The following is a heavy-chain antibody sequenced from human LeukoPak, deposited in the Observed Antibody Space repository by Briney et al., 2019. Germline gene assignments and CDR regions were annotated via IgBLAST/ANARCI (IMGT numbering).Heavy chain of an antibody. V-gene: IGHV3-15*01. CDR1: GFTFTNAW. CDR3: TTDAYALGSK. Sequence: PGGSLRLSCAASGFTFTNAWMSWVRQAPGKGLEWVGRIKSKTDGGTTDYAAPVKGRFTISRDDSKNTLYLQMNSLKAEDTAMYYCTTDAYALGSKWGQGTLVTVSS. J-gene: IGHJ4*02. CDR2: IKSKTDGGTT. D-gene: IGHD3-10*01.